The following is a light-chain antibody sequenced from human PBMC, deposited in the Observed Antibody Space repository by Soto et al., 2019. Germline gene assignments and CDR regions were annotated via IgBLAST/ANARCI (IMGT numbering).Light chain of an antibody. Sequence: QSALTQPASVSGSPGQSITISCTGTSSDVGSYNLVSWYQQHPGKAPKVMIYEGSKRPSGVSNRFSGSKSGDTASLTISGLQAEDEADYYCCSFAGGNTWVFGGGTKLTVL. CDR3: CSFAGGNTWV. V-gene: IGLV2-23*01. J-gene: IGLJ2*01. CDR1: SSDVGSYNL. CDR2: EGS.